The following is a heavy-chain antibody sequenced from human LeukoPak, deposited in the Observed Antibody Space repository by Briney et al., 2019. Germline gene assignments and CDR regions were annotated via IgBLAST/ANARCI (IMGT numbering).Heavy chain of an antibody. J-gene: IGHJ6*02. CDR3: SRATGSDIYYYYGMDF. CDR1: GYTFTSYD. Sequence: ASVKLSCKASGYTFTSYDINWVRQGTAQGLEWMGWMNTNSGRTSYAHKFQGRVTITRNTSISKAYMELSSHRAEGNAVYYYSRATGSDIYYYYGMDFWGQGTMVTVSS. CDR2: MNTNSGRT. V-gene: IGHV1-8*01. D-gene: IGHD3-10*01.